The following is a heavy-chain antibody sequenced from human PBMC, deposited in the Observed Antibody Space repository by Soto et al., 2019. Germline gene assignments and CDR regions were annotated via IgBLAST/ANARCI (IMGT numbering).Heavy chain of an antibody. CDR3: AREVGATYYYHGMEV. CDR1: GFPFTSYS. CDR2: IKQDGSEK. J-gene: IGHJ6*02. D-gene: IGHD1-26*01. Sequence: PGGSLRLSCAASGFPFTSYSMSWVRQAPGKGLEWVANIKQDGSEKYYVDSVKGRFTISRDNAKNSLYLHMNSLRAEDTAVYYCAREVGATYYYHGMEVCGRGTTVTVSS. V-gene: IGHV3-7*01.